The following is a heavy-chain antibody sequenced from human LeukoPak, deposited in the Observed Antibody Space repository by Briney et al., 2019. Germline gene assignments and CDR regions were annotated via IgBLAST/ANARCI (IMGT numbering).Heavy chain of an antibody. CDR2: IYDSGAA. D-gene: IGHD6-13*01. CDR3: ARGGVAAKYYFDY. J-gene: IGHJ4*02. CDR1: GASITPLY. Sequence: SETLSLTCTVSGASITPLYGSWIRQAPGQALEFIGYIYDSGAANYNPSLKSRVTLSVDTSTNQFSLKLTSVAAADTAVYYCARGGVAAKYYFDYWGQGILVTVSS. V-gene: IGHV4-59*11.